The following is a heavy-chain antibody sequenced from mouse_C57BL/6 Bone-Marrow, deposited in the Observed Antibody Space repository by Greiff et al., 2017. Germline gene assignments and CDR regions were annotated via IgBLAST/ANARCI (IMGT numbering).Heavy chain of an antibody. J-gene: IGHJ3*01. CDR3: ASPC. V-gene: IGHV14-2*01. CDR2: IDPEDGET. CDR1: GYTFTSYW. Sequence: EVQLQQPGAELVQPGASVKLSCKASGYTFTSYWMHWVKQRPGRGLEWIGRIDPEDGETKYAPKFQGKATITADTSSNTAYLQLSSLTSEDTAVYYCASPCWGQGTLVTVSA.